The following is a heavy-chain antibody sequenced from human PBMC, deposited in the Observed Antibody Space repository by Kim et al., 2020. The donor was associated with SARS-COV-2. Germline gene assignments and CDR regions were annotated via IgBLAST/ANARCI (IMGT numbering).Heavy chain of an antibody. D-gene: IGHD2-2*02. CDR1: GFTFSSYW. CDR3: VTDIVVVPAAIGTDY. V-gene: IGHV3-74*01. Sequence: GGSLRLSCAASGFTFSSYWMHWVRQAPGKGLVWVSRINSDGSSTSYADSVKGRFTISRDNAKNTLYLQMNSLRAEDTAVYYCVTDIVVVPAAIGTDYWGQGTLVTVSS. CDR2: INSDGSST. J-gene: IGHJ4*02.